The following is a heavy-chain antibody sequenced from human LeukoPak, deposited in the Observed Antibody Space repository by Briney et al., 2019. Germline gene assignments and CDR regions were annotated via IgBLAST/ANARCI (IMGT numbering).Heavy chain of an antibody. D-gene: IGHD6-13*01. J-gene: IGHJ6*02. CDR1: GFTFSIYA. CDR3: ARDQEAGYYYYYGMDV. V-gene: IGHV3-23*01. CDR2: ISGTSGNT. Sequence: GGSLRLSCAASGFTFSIYAMSWVRQAPGKGLEWVSSISGTSGNTYYADSVKGRFAISRDNSKNTLYLQMNSLRAEDTAVYYCARDQEAGYYYYYGMDVWGQGTTVTVSS.